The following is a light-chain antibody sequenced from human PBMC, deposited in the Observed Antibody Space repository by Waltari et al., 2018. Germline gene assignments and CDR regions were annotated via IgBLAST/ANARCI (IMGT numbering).Light chain of an antibody. CDR1: QNISTY. CDR2: TTS. CDR3: QQYYTYPLT. Sequence: AIRITQSPSSLSASTGDRVTITCRASQNISTYLAWDQQRPGQAPKLLIYTTSTLQSGVPSRFSGSGSGTDFALTISCLQAEDFAIYYCQQYYTYPLTFGGGTRV. J-gene: IGKJ4*01. V-gene: IGKV1-8*01.